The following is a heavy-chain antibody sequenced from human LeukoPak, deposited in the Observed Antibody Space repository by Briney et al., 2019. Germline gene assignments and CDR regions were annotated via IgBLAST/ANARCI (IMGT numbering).Heavy chain of an antibody. J-gene: IGHJ4*02. V-gene: IGHV3-49*03. CDR1: GFTFGDYS. Sequence: GGSLRLSCTASGFTFGDYSMTWFRQAPGKGLEWVSFIRDKASGGATEHAASVRGRFTTSRDDSKSIAYLQMNSLKTEDTALYYCTRDRIMTDFWGQGTLVTVSS. CDR2: IRDKASGGAT. CDR3: TRDRIMTDF. D-gene: IGHD2-15*01.